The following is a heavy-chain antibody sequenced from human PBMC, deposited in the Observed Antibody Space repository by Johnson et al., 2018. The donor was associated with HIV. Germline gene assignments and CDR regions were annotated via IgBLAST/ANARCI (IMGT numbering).Heavy chain of an antibody. J-gene: IGHJ3*01. CDR3: AKGEAQEGWIQLLSYAFDF. Sequence: QVQLVESGGGVVQPGGSLRLSCAASGFTFSNYGMHWVRQAPGKGLEWVAFIRYDGGTKSYADSVTGRFTISRDISNNTLYLQINSLRLEDSAVYYCAKGEAQEGWIQLLSYAFDFWGQGTMVTVSS. D-gene: IGHD5-18*01. CDR1: GFTFSNYG. CDR2: IRYDGGTK. V-gene: IGHV3-30*02.